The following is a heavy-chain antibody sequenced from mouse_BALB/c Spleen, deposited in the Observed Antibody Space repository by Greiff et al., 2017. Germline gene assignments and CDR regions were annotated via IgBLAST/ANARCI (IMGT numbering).Heavy chain of an antibody. CDR2: IDPANGNT. Sequence: EVKVVESGAELVKPGASVKLSCTASGFNIKDTYMHWVKQRPEQGLEWIGRIDPANGNTKYDPKFQGKATITADTSSNTAYLQLSSLTSEDTAVYYCARALYGSSPYYAMDYWGQGTSVTVSS. J-gene: IGHJ4*01. CDR1: GFNIKDTY. CDR3: ARALYGSSPYYAMDY. V-gene: IGHV14-3*02. D-gene: IGHD1-1*01.